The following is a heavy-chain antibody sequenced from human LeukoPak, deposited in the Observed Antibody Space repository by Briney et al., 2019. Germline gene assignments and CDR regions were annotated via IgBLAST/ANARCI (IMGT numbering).Heavy chain of an antibody. CDR3: ARIDGSGYFDY. D-gene: IGHD3-22*01. CDR1: GYTITSYG. CDR2: IIPIFGTA. J-gene: IGHJ4*02. Sequence: SVKVSCKASGYTITSYGISWVRQAPGQGLEWMGGIIPIFGTANYAQKFQGRVTITTDESTSTAYMELSSLRSEDTAVYYCARIDGSGYFDYWGQGTLVTVSS. V-gene: IGHV1-69*05.